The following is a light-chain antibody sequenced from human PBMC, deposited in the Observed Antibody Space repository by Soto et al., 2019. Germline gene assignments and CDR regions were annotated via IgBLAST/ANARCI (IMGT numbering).Light chain of an antibody. Sequence: EIVVTQSPATLSVSPGERATLSCRASQSVGNNFACYQQKPGQAPRLLIFATSTRATGVPARFSGSGSGTEFNLTIGSLQSEDFAVYYCQQYGEWPLTFGGGAKVELE. J-gene: IGKJ4*01. CDR1: QSVGNN. CDR2: ATS. CDR3: QQYGEWPLT. V-gene: IGKV3-15*01.